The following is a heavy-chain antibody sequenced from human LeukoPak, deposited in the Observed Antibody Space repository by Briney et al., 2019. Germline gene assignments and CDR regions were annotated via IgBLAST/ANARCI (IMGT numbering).Heavy chain of an antibody. J-gene: IGHJ6*02. CDR1: GYTFTRYG. CDR2: ISAYKGNT. V-gene: IGHV1-18*01. CDR3: ARDGDYYDGTGYYYYYYGMDV. D-gene: IGHD3-22*01. Sequence: ASVKVSCKASGYTFTRYGISWVRQAPGQGLEWMGWISAYKGNTNYAQKLQGRVTMTTDTSTSTAYMELRSLRSDDTAVYYCARDGDYYDGTGYYYYYYGMDVWGQGTTVTVSS.